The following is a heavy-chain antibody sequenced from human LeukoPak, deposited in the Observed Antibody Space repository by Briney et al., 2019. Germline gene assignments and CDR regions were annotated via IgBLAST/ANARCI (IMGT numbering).Heavy chain of an antibody. CDR1: GFTFSSYG. Sequence: PGRSLRLSCAASGFTFSSYGMHWVRQAPGKGLEWVAVIWYDGSNKYYADSVKGRFTISRDNSKNTLYLQMNSLRAEDTAVYYCAREVQLWLPNDPHYYYYYYGMDVWGQGTTVTVSS. J-gene: IGHJ6*02. CDR3: AREVQLWLPNDPHYYYYYYGMDV. CDR2: IWYDGSNK. D-gene: IGHD5-18*01. V-gene: IGHV3-33*01.